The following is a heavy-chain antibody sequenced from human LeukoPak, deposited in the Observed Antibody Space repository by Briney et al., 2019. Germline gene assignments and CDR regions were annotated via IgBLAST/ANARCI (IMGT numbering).Heavy chain of an antibody. CDR3: TTDGGMYNWNDVVY. CDR1: GFTFNNAW. J-gene: IGHJ4*02. Sequence: GGSLRLSCAPSGFTFNNAWMSWVPQAPRKGREWVGRIKSKTDGGTTDYAAPVKGRFTISREDSKNTLFLQMNSLKTEDTGVYYCTTDGGMYNWNDVVYLGQGALVTDS. V-gene: IGHV3-15*01. CDR2: IKSKTDGGTT. D-gene: IGHD1-1*01.